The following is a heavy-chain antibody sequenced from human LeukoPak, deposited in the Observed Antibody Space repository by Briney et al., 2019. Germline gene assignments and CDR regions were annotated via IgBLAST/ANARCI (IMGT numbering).Heavy chain of an antibody. CDR1: GYTFTGYY. V-gene: IGHV1-2*02. J-gene: IGHJ6*03. CDR2: INPNSGGT. Sequence: ASVKVSCKASGYTFTGYYMHWVRQAPGQGLEWMGWINPNSGGTNYAQKFQGRVTMTRDTSISTAYMELSRLRSDDTAVYYCARTVNPYYYYYMDVWGKGTTVTVSS. D-gene: IGHD1-14*01. CDR3: ARTVNPYYYYYMDV.